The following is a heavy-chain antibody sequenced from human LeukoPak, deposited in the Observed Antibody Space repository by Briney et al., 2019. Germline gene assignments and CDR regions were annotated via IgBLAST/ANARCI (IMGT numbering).Heavy chain of an antibody. V-gene: IGHV5-51*01. CDR1: GYSFTSYW. D-gene: IGHD6-25*01. Sequence: GESLKISCKGSGYSFTSYWIGWGRQMPGKGLEWIGIIYPGDSDTRYSPSFQGQVTMSADESISTAYLQWSSLEASDTAMYYCARPRGYSSGWPYYFDYWGQGTLVTVSS. CDR2: IYPGDSDT. J-gene: IGHJ4*02. CDR3: ARPRGYSSGWPYYFDY.